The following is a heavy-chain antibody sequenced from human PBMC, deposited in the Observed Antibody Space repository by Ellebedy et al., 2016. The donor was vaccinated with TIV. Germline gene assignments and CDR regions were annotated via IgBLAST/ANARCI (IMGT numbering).Heavy chain of an antibody. CDR2: MNPNSGNT. CDR3: ASGPRNDYPNVHGY. J-gene: IGHJ4*02. V-gene: IGHV1-8*01. Sequence: ASVKVSCKASGYTFTSYDINWARQATGQGLEWMGWMNPNSGNTGYAQKFQGRVTMTRNTSISTAYMELSSLRSEDTAVYYCASGPRNDYPNVHGYWGQGTLVTVSS. CDR1: GYTFTSYD. D-gene: IGHD4-11*01.